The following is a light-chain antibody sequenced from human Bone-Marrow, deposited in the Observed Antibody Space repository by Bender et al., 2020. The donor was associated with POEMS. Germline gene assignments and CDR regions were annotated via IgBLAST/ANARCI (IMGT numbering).Light chain of an antibody. Sequence: QSALTQPASVSGSPGQSITISCTGTSSDIGGYNYVSWYQQHPGKAPKLIIYEVNNRPSGVSNRFSGSKSGNTASLTISGLQAEDEADYYCCSYTSRSTWVFGGGTKLTVL. J-gene: IGLJ3*02. CDR1: SSDIGGYNY. CDR2: EVN. CDR3: CSYTSRSTWV. V-gene: IGLV2-14*01.